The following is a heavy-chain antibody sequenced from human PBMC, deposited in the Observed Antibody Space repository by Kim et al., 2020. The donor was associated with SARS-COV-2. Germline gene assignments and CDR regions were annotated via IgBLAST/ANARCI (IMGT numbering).Heavy chain of an antibody. V-gene: IGHV3-33*06. D-gene: IGHD4-17*01. Sequence: GKGRFTISRNNSKNTRYLKMNSLRAEDTAVYYCAKDLLTTVTTAGYGMDVWGQGTTVTVSS. J-gene: IGHJ6*02. CDR3: AKDLLTTVTTAGYGMDV.